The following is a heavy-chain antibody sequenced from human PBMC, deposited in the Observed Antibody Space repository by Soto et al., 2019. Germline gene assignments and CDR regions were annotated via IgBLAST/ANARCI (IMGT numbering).Heavy chain of an antibody. CDR1: GGSISSVGYS. Sequence: SETLSLTCAVSGGSISSVGYSWSWIRQPPGKGLEWIGYIYHSGSTYYNPSLKSRVTISVDRSKNQFSLKLSSVTAADTAVYYCARGGVDYYDSSGYYFSPYYFDYWGQGTLVTVSS. D-gene: IGHD3-22*01. J-gene: IGHJ4*02. CDR3: ARGGVDYYDSSGYYFSPYYFDY. CDR2: IYHSGST. V-gene: IGHV4-30-2*01.